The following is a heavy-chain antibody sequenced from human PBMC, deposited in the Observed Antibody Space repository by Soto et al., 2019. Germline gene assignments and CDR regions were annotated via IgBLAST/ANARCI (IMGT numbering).Heavy chain of an antibody. CDR2: TRNKANSYTT. CDR1: GFTFSDYY. CDR3: AREGSSSGPDYEY. J-gene: IGHJ4*02. Sequence: EVQLVESGGGLVQPGGSLRLSCAASGFTFSDYYINWVRQAPGKGLEWVGRTRNKANSYTTDYAACVKGRFTISRDDSKKLIYRQMNSLKTADTAVYSCAREGSSSGPDYEYWGPGTLVTVSS. V-gene: IGHV3-72*01. D-gene: IGHD3-22*01.